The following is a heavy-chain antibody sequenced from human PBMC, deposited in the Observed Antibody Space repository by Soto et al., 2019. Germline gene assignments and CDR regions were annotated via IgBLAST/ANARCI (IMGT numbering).Heavy chain of an antibody. CDR3: ARGGYSNWFDP. Sequence: SETLSLTCAVYGGSFSGYYWSWIRQPPGKGLEWIGEINHSGSTNYNPSLKSRVTISVDTSKNQLSLKLSSVTAADTAVYYCARGGYSNWFDPWGQGTLVTVPQ. CDR1: GGSFSGYY. D-gene: IGHD5-18*01. CDR2: INHSGST. J-gene: IGHJ5*02. V-gene: IGHV4-34*01.